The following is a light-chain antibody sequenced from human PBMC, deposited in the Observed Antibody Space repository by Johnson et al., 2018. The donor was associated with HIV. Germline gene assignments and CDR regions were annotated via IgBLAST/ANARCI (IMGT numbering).Light chain of an antibody. V-gene: IGLV1-51*02. CDR1: SRDIGNNY. J-gene: IGLJ1*01. CDR3: GTWDSSLSAYV. CDR2: ENN. Sequence: HSVLTQPPSVSAAPGQKVTFSCSGSSRDIGNNYVSCHQQFPGTAPKLLIYENNKRPSGIPDRFSGSKSGTSATLGITGLQTGDEAEYYCGTWDSSLSAYVFGTGTKVTVL.